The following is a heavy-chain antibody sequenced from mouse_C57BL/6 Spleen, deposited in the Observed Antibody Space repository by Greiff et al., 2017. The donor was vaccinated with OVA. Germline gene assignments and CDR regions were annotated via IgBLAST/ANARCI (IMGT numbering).Heavy chain of an antibody. CDR1: GFNFKDYY. J-gene: IGHJ4*01. CDR2: IDPEDGET. D-gene: IGHD2-2*01. Sequence: VQLMQSGAELVKPGASVKLSCTASGFNFKDYYMHWVKQRTEQGLEWIGRIDPEDGETTYASKFQGKATITADTSSNTAYRQLSSLTSEDTAVYYCARDMVTGEAMDYWGQGTSVTVSS. V-gene: IGHV14-2*01. CDR3: ARDMVTGEAMDY.